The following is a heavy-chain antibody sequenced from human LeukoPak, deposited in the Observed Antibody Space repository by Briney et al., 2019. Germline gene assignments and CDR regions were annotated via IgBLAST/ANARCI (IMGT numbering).Heavy chain of an antibody. Sequence: PSETLSLTCTVSGGSISSDSYYWSWIRQPAGKGLEWIGRIYTSGTTNYNPSLKSRVTMSVDTSKNQFSLKLSSVTAADTAVYYCARAVVRSSSLVYVEYFQHWGQGTLVTVSS. D-gene: IGHD6-6*01. J-gene: IGHJ1*01. CDR2: IYTSGTT. V-gene: IGHV4-61*02. CDR1: GGSISSDSYY. CDR3: ARAVVRSSSLVYVEYFQH.